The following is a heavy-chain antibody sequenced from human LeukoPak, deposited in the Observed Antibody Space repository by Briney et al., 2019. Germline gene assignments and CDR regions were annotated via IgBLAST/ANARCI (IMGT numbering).Heavy chain of an antibody. V-gene: IGHV4-4*07. Sequence: SETLSLTCTVSGVSISSYYWSWIRQPAGKGLEWIGRIYTSRSTNYNPSLKSRVTMSVDTSKNQFSLKLSSVTAADTAVYYCARDQQQLVLSDYYYYMDVWGKGTTVTISS. CDR1: GVSISSYY. D-gene: IGHD6-13*01. CDR3: ARDQQQLVLSDYYYYMDV. CDR2: IYTSRST. J-gene: IGHJ6*03.